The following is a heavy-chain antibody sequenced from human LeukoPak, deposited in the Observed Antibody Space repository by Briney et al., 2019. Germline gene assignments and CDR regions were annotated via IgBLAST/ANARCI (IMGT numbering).Heavy chain of an antibody. CDR3: ARRSDYGGNSGLDY. Sequence: PSETLSLTCTVSGGSISSSSYYWGWIRQPPGKGLEWIVSIYYSGSTYYNPSLKSRVTISVDTSENQFSLKLSSVTAADTAVYYCARRSDYGGNSGLDYWGQGTLVTVSS. D-gene: IGHD4-23*01. V-gene: IGHV4-39*01. CDR1: GGSISSSSYY. CDR2: IYYSGST. J-gene: IGHJ4*02.